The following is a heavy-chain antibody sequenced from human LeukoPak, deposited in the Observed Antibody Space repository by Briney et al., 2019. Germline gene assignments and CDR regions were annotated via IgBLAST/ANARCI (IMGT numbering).Heavy chain of an antibody. Sequence: ATVKISCKTTGYIFGNYYIHWVQQAPGIGLEWVGRVDPQDGETMYAPKFQGRVIITADTSADTVYMELSSLRSEDTAVYYCVRAAGPTKASDIWGQGIMVAVSS. J-gene: IGHJ3*02. CDR3: VRAAGPTKASDI. CDR1: GYIFGNYY. D-gene: IGHD1-26*01. CDR2: VDPQDGET. V-gene: IGHV1-69-2*01.